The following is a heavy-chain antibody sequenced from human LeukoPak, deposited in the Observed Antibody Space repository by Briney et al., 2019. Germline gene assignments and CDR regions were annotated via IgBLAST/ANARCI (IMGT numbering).Heavy chain of an antibody. J-gene: IGHJ5*02. V-gene: IGHV4-34*01. D-gene: IGHD3-22*01. CDR3: ARDFGNYYDSSGYYGFNWFDP. CDR1: GGSFSGYY. Sequence: SETLSLTCAVYGGSFSGYYWSWIRQPPGKGLEWIGEINHSGSTNYNPSLKSRVTISVDTSKNQFSLKLSSVTAADTAVYYCARDFGNYYDSSGYYGFNWFDPWGQGTLVTVSS. CDR2: INHSGST.